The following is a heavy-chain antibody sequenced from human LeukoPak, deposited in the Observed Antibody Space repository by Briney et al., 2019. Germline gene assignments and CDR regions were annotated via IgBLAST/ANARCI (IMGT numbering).Heavy chain of an antibody. J-gene: IGHJ5*02. Sequence: KPSQTLSLTCAVSGGSISSGGYCWSWIRQPPGKGLEWIGYIYHSGSTYYNPSLKSRVTISVDRSKNQFSLKLSSVTAADTAVYYCARGVNGRDIVVVPAATHVWFDPWGQGTLVTVSS. CDR3: ARGVNGRDIVVVPAATHVWFDP. CDR1: GGSISSGGYC. CDR2: IYHSGST. V-gene: IGHV4-30-2*01. D-gene: IGHD2-2*01.